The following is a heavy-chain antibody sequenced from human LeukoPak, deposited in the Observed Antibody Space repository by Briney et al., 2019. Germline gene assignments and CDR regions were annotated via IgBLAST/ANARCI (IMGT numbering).Heavy chain of an antibody. CDR3: ARDGIAAAGTGYYYYGMDV. CDR1: GYTFTSYG. V-gene: IGHV1-18*01. D-gene: IGHD6-13*01. Sequence: ASVKVSCKASGYTFTSYGISWVRQAPGQGLEWMGWTSAYNGNTNYAQKLQGRVTMTTDTSTSTAYMELRSLRSDDTAVYYCARDGIAAAGTGYYYYGMDVWGQGTTVTVSS. CDR2: TSAYNGNT. J-gene: IGHJ6*02.